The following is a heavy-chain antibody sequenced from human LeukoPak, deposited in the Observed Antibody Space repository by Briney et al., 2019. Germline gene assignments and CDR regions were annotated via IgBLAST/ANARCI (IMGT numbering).Heavy chain of an antibody. D-gene: IGHD2-15*01. Sequence: SETLSLTCTVSGDSISSGDYYWSWIRQPAGKGLEWIGRISSSGSTNYNPSLKSRVTISVDTSKNQFSLKLSSVTAADTAVYYCARVAERVVAATEWYGFDPWGQGTLVTVSS. V-gene: IGHV4-61*02. CDR1: GDSISSGDYY. CDR3: ARVAERVVAATEWYGFDP. CDR2: ISSSGST. J-gene: IGHJ5*02.